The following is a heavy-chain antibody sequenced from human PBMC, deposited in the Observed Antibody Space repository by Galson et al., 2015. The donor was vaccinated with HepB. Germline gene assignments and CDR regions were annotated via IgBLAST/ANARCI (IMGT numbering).Heavy chain of an antibody. J-gene: IGHJ6*02. CDR2: INPSGGST. V-gene: IGHV1-46*01. CDR1: GYTFTSYY. Sequence: SVKVSCKASGYTFTSYYMHWVRQAPGQGLEWMGIINPSGGSTSYAQKFQGRVTMTRDTSTSTVYMELSSLRSEDTAVYYCARGLGDRVPAAIDWGQGTLVTVSSGSYNVDYGMDVWGQGTTVTVSS. D-gene: IGHD2-2*01. CDR3: ARGLGDRVPAAIDWGQGTLVTVSSGSYNVDYGMDV.